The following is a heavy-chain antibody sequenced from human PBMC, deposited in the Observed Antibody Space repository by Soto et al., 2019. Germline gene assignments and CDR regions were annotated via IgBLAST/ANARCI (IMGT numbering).Heavy chain of an antibody. Sequence: GSLRLSCAASGFTFSTYSMNWARQAPGKGLEWIAYITSSSSTIFYADSVKGRFTISRDNAKNSLYLQMNSLRDEDTSVYYCARDNGIAGSFDPWGQGTPVT. J-gene: IGHJ5*02. D-gene: IGHD6-13*01. V-gene: IGHV3-48*02. CDR1: GFTFSTYS. CDR2: ITSSSSTI. CDR3: ARDNGIAGSFDP.